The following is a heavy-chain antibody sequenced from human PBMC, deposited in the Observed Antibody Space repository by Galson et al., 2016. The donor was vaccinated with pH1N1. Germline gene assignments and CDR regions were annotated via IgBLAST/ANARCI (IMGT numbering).Heavy chain of an antibody. CDR2: ISGRDGNT. D-gene: IGHD3-10*01. V-gene: IGHV3-23*01. J-gene: IGHJ3*01. Sequence: LRLSCATSGFTFKNYVMSWVRQAPGKGLEWVSVISGRDGNTYYADSVKGRFTISRDNFKNTLYLEMNKLKDDDTAVYYCAKDRSREFLHFPFDAFDVWGQGTMVSVSA. CDR3: AKDRSREFLHFPFDAFDV. CDR1: GFTFKNYV.